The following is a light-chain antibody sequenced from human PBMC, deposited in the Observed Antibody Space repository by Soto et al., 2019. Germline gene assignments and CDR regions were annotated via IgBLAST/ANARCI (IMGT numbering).Light chain of an antibody. CDR1: SSNIGAGYD. J-gene: IGLJ2*01. Sequence: LTQPPSVSGAPGQRVTISCTGSSSNIGAGYDVHWYQQLPGTAPKLLIYGNSNRPSGVPDRFSGSKSGTSASLAITGLQAEDEADYYCQSYDSSLSGSGVFGGGTKLTVL. V-gene: IGLV1-40*01. CDR3: QSYDSSLSGSGV. CDR2: GNS.